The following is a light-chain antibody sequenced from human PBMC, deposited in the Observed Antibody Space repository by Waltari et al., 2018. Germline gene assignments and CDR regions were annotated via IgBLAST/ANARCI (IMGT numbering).Light chain of an antibody. J-gene: IGLJ3*02. CDR1: PGPVNGSPW. CDR3: LLTYKGPRV. Sequence: QAVVTQEPSVTVSPGGKVTLTCGSLPGPVNGSPWTYWFQQKAGQAPRTLIYYTNIRHSWTPARFSGPLLGGKAALTLSGAQPEDGADYYCLLTYKGPRVFGGGTKVTVL. CDR2: YTN. V-gene: IGLV7-46*01.